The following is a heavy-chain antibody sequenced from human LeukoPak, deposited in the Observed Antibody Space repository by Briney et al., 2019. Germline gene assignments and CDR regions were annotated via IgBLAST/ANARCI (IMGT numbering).Heavy chain of an antibody. CDR3: ARVRYSGYDSGGAFDI. CDR2: INPNSGGT. D-gene: IGHD5-12*01. Sequence: ASVKVSCKASGYTFTGYYMHWVRQAPGQGLEWMGWINPNSGGTNYAQKFQGRVTMSRDTSISTAYMELSRLRSDDTAMYYCARVRYSGYDSGGAFDIWGQGTMVTVSS. J-gene: IGHJ3*02. CDR1: GYTFTGYY. V-gene: IGHV1-2*02.